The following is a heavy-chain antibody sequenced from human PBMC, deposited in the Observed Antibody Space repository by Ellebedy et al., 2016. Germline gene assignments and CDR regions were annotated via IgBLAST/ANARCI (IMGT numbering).Heavy chain of an antibody. CDR3: KREDPSTLLGHLDL. D-gene: IGHD1-26*01. CDR1: GFTFSSYD. CDR2: IGAPGDT. V-gene: IGHV3-13*01. Sequence: GESLKISCVASGFTFSSYDMHWVRQGIGKGLEWVSAIGAPGDTHYAGTVKGRFTISRENAKNSLYLQMNSLRAGDTAVYYCKREDPSTLLGHLDLWGRGTLVAVSS. J-gene: IGHJ2*01.